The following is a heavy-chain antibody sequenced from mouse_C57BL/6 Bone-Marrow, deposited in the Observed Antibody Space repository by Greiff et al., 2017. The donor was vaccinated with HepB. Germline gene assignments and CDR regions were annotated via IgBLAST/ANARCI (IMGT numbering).Heavy chain of an antibody. Sequence: VQLQQPGAELVRPGSSVKLSCKASGYTFTSYWMDWVKQRPGQGLEWIGNIYPSDSETHYNQKFKDKATLTVDKSSSTAYMQLSSLTSEDSAVYYCARTPTGVREGFAYWGQGTLVTVSA. J-gene: IGHJ3*01. CDR2: IYPSDSET. CDR1: GYTFTSYW. CDR3: ARTPTGVREGFAY. V-gene: IGHV1-61*01. D-gene: IGHD2-5*01.